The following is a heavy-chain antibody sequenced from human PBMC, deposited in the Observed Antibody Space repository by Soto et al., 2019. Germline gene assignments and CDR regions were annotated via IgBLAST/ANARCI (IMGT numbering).Heavy chain of an antibody. J-gene: IGHJ6*02. Sequence: PGGSLRLSCAASGFTFSSYSMNWVRQAPGKGLEWVSYISSSSSTIYYADSVKGRFTISRDNAKNSLYLQMNSLRDEDTAVYYCAREDDYGDYGGYDYYYYYGMDVWGQGTTVTVSS. D-gene: IGHD4-17*01. V-gene: IGHV3-48*02. CDR3: AREDDYGDYGGYDYYYYYGMDV. CDR1: GFTFSSYS. CDR2: ISSSSSTI.